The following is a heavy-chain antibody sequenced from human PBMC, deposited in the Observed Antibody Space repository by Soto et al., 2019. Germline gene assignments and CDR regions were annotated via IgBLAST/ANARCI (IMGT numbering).Heavy chain of an antibody. Sequence: PSETLSLTCTVSGGSISSYYWSWIRQPPGKGLEWIGYIYYSGSTNYNPSLKSRVTISVDKYKNQFSLKLNSMTAADTAVYYCARHNSGSGSTYFEYWGQGTLVTVSS. V-gene: IGHV4-59*08. CDR2: IYYSGST. D-gene: IGHD3-10*01. J-gene: IGHJ4*02. CDR3: ARHNSGSGSTYFEY. CDR1: GGSISSYY.